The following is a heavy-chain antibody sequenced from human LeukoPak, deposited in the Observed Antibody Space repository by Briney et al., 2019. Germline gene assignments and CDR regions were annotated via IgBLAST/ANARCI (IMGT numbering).Heavy chain of an antibody. D-gene: IGHD4-17*01. Sequence: SETLSLTCAVYGGSFSGYYWSWIRQPPGKGLEWIGEINHSGSTNYNPSLKSRVTISVDTSKNQFSLKLSSVTAADTAVYYCARASTVTTPWPCYYYGMDVWGQGTTVTVSS. J-gene: IGHJ6*02. CDR1: GGSFSGYY. CDR2: INHSGST. CDR3: ARASTVTTPWPCYYYGMDV. V-gene: IGHV4-34*01.